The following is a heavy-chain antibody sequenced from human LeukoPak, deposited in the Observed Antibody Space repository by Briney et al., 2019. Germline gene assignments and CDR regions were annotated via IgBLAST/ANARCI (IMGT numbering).Heavy chain of an antibody. D-gene: IGHD3-22*01. CDR3: AGGPAGYYYDSSGYLGY. J-gene: IGHJ4*02. CDR1: GGTFTSYA. Sequence: ASVKVSCKAAGGTFTSYAISWGRQAHGQGLEWMGRIIPIFGTANYAQKLHSRVTITTDESTSAAYMELSSLRSVDTAVYCCAGGPAGYYYDSSGYLGYWGQGTLATVSS. CDR2: IIPIFGTA. V-gene: IGHV1-69*05.